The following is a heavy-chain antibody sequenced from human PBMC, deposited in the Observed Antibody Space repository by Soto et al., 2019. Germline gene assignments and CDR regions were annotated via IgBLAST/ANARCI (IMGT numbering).Heavy chain of an antibody. Sequence: DVQLVESGGGLVQPGGSLRLSCAASGFTFSRSEMNWVRQAPGKGLEWVSYISGSGTTIYYAASVKGRFTISRDNAKNSLYLQMNSLRAEDTAVYYCARELAWHYDYWGQGTLVTVSS. V-gene: IGHV3-48*03. CDR2: ISGSGTTI. D-gene: IGHD1-7*01. J-gene: IGHJ4*02. CDR3: ARELAWHYDY. CDR1: GFTFSRSE.